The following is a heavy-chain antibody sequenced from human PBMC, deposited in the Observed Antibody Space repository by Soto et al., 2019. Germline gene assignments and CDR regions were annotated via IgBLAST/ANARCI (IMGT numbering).Heavy chain of an antibody. CDR1: GYTFTSYA. J-gene: IGHJ4*02. Sequence: ASVKVSCKASGYTFTSYAMHWVRQAPGQRLEWMGWINAGNGNTKYSQKFQGRVTITRDTSASTAYMELSSLRSEDTAVYYCARAQVRGVIYVYWGKGTLVTVS. V-gene: IGHV1-3*01. D-gene: IGHD3-10*01. CDR3: ARAQVRGVIYVY. CDR2: INAGNGNT.